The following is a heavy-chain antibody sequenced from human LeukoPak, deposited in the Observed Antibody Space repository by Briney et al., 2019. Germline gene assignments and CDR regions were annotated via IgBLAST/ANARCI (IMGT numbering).Heavy chain of an antibody. CDR3: ARGGRGIAARHEVY. CDR2: INHSGST. D-gene: IGHD6-6*01. Sequence: SETLCLTCAVYGGSFSGYYWSWLRQPPGKGLEWIGEINHSGSTNYNPSLKSRVTISVDTSKNQFSLKLSSVTAADTAVYYCARGGRGIAARHEVYWGQGTLVTVSS. V-gene: IGHV4-34*01. CDR1: GGSFSGYY. J-gene: IGHJ4*02.